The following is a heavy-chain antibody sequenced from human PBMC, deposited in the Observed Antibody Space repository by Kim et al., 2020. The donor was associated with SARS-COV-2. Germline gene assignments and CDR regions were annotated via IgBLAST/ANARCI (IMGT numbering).Heavy chain of an antibody. CDR3: ARGNYYGSGSYYNSFDY. D-gene: IGHD3-10*01. CDR1: GYTFTSYA. V-gene: IGHV1-3*01. J-gene: IGHJ4*02. Sequence: ASVKVSCKASGYTFTSYAMHWVRQAPGQRLEWMGWINAGNGNTKYSQKFQGRVTITRDTSASTAYMELSSLRSEDTAVYYCARGNYYGSGSYYNSFDYWGQGTLVTVSS. CDR2: INAGNGNT.